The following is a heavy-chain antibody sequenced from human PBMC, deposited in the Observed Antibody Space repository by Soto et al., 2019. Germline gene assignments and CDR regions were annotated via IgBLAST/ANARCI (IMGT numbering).Heavy chain of an antibody. CDR1: GFTFSSYG. Sequence: QGQLVESGGGVVQPGRYLRLSCAASGFTFSSYGMHWVRQAPGKGLEWVAVIWYDGSNKYYAESVKGRFTISRDNSKNTLYLQINSLRAEDTAVYYCARTASAAPSYFDYWGQGTLVTVSS. CDR3: ARTASAAPSYFDY. CDR2: IWYDGSNK. V-gene: IGHV3-33*01. J-gene: IGHJ4*02. D-gene: IGHD2-2*01.